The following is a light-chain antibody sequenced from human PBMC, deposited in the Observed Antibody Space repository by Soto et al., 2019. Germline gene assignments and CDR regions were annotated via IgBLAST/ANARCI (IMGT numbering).Light chain of an antibody. CDR3: QQSSNIPWT. CDR1: QHVDRY. J-gene: IGKJ1*01. Sequence: DIQMTQSPSSLSASVGDSVTITCRTSQHVDRYLSWYQQIPGRAPKLLIYSASSLVSGVPPRFRGSASGTEFTLSISSLQREDFATYFCQQSSNIPWTFGKGTKVDIK. V-gene: IGKV1-39*01. CDR2: SAS.